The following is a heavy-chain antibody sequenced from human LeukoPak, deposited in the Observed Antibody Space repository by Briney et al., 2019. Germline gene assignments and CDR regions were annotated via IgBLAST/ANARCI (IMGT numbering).Heavy chain of an antibody. CDR1: GYSFTSYW. CDR2: IYPGDSDT. D-gene: IGHD5-18*01. J-gene: IGHJ4*02. Sequence: PGESLKISCKGSGYSFTSYWIGWVRQMPGKGLEWMGIIYPGDSDTRYSPSFQGQVTISADKSISTAYLQWSSLKASDTAMYYCARQAPKRIQLWLNPDFDYWGQGTLVTVSS. V-gene: IGHV5-51*01. CDR3: ARQAPKRIQLWLNPDFDY.